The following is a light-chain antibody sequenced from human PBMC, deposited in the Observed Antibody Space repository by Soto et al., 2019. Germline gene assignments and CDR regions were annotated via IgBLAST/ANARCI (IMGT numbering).Light chain of an antibody. CDR2: KAS. CDR1: QSISNW. J-gene: IGKJ2*01. V-gene: IGKV1-5*03. Sequence: DIPMTQSPSTLSASVGDRVTITCRASQSISNWLAWYQQKPGKAPKLLLYKASTLQSGVPSRFSGSGSGTEFTLTISSLQPDDFATYYCQQYNSYPYTFGQGTKREIK. CDR3: QQYNSYPYT.